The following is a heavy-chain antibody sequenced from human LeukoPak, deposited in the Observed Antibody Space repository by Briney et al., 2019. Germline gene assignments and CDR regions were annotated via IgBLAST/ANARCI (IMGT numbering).Heavy chain of an antibody. J-gene: IGHJ6*03. CDR1: GYTFTGYY. Sequence: ASVKVSCKASGYTFTGYYMHWARQATGQGLEWMGWMNPNSGNTGYAQKFQGRVTITRNTSISTAYMELSSLRSEDTAVYYCARGEYSSGWYLDYYYYYMDVWGKGTTVTVSS. D-gene: IGHD6-19*01. V-gene: IGHV1-8*03. CDR3: ARGEYSSGWYLDYYYYYMDV. CDR2: MNPNSGNT.